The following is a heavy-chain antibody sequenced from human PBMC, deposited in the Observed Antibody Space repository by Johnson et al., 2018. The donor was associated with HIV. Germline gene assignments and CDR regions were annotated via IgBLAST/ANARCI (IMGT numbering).Heavy chain of an antibody. Sequence: EVQLLESGGGLVQPGGSLRLSCAASGFTFSSYAMRWVRQAPGKGLEWVSAISGSGGSTYYADSVKGRFTISRDNSKNTLYLQMNSLRAEDTAVYYCAKRTNWNDNGADAFDIWGQGTMVTVSS. CDR1: GFTFSSYA. J-gene: IGHJ3*02. V-gene: IGHV3-23*01. D-gene: IGHD1-1*01. CDR3: AKRTNWNDNGADAFDI. CDR2: ISGSGGST.